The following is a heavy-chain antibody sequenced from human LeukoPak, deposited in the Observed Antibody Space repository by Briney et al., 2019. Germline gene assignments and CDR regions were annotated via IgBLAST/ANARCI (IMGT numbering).Heavy chain of an antibody. Sequence: PSETLSLTCTVSGGSISSYYWSWIRQPPGKGLEWIGYIYYSGSTNYNPSLKSRVTISVDTSKNQFSLKLSSVTAADTAVYYCARSSWQQLGICAFDIWGQGTMVTVSS. D-gene: IGHD6-13*01. J-gene: IGHJ3*02. V-gene: IGHV4-59*01. CDR3: ARSSWQQLGICAFDI. CDR2: IYYSGST. CDR1: GGSISSYY.